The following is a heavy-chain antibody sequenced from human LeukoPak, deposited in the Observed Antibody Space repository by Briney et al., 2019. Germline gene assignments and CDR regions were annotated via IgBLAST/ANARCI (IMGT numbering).Heavy chain of an antibody. CDR2: INHSGST. D-gene: IGHD6-13*01. J-gene: IGHJ5*02. CDR3: ATNSAYSSSWYIRGSFDP. V-gene: IGHV4-34*01. Sequence: SETLSLTCAVYGGSFSGYYWSWIRQPPGKGLEWIGEINHSGSTNYNPSLKSRVTMSVDTSKNQFSLKLSSVTAADTAVYYCATNSAYSSSWYIRGSFDPWGQGTLVTVSS. CDR1: GGSFSGYY.